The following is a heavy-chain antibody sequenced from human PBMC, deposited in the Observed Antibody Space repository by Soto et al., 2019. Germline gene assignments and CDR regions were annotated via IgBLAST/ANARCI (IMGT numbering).Heavy chain of an antibody. J-gene: IGHJ6*02. D-gene: IGHD3-10*01. CDR3: AREGIYYGSGIPPGVYYGMDV. V-gene: IGHV3-33*01. CDR2: IWYDGSNK. CDR1: GFTFSSYG. Sequence: PGGSLRLSCAASGFTFSSYGMHWVRQAPGKGLEWVAVIWYDGSNKYYADSVKGRFTISRDNSKNTLYLQMNSLRAEDTAVYYCAREGIYYGSGIPPGVYYGMDVWGQGTTVTVSS.